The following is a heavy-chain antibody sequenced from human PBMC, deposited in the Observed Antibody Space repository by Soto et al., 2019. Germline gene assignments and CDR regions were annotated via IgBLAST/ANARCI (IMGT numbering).Heavy chain of an antibody. Sequence: QVQLVESGGGVVQPGRSLRLSCAASGFTFSSYGMHWVRQAPGKGLEWVAVIWYDGSNKYYADSVKGRFTISRDNSKNTLYLQMNSLRAEDTAVYYCARGRVLRAPYGMDVWGQGTTVTVSS. J-gene: IGHJ6*02. CDR2: IWYDGSNK. V-gene: IGHV3-33*01. CDR3: ARGRVLRAPYGMDV. CDR1: GFTFSSYG.